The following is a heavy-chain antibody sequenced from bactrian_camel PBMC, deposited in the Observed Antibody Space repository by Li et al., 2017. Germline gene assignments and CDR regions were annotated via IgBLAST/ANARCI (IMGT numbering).Heavy chain of an antibody. CDR3: AADTGGFRWCILPKADFSY. J-gene: IGHJ6*01. Sequence: HVQLVESGGGSVQAGGSLRLSCAASGHTISMYSMGWFRQAPGKEREEVAAIDSDGSTRYADSVRGRFTISKDNAKNSLYLQMNSLKPEDTAMYYCAADTGGFRWCILPKADFSYWGQGTQVTVS. CDR2: IDSDGST. D-gene: IGHD2*01. V-gene: IGHV3S53*01. CDR1: GHTISMYS.